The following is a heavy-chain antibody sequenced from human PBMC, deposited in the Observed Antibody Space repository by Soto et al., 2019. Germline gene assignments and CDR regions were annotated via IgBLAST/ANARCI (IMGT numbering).Heavy chain of an antibody. V-gene: IGHV4-30-4*01. CDR1: GGSISSGDYY. Sequence: QVQLQESGPGLVKPSQTLSLTCTVSGGSISSGDYYWSWIRQPPGKGLEWIGYIYYSGSTYYNPSLKSRVTISVDTYKNQFSLKLSSVTAADTAVYYCARAATFRASSSWQGDYYYGMDVWGQGTTVTVSS. CDR3: ARAATFRASSSWQGDYYYGMDV. J-gene: IGHJ6*02. CDR2: IYYSGST. D-gene: IGHD6-13*01.